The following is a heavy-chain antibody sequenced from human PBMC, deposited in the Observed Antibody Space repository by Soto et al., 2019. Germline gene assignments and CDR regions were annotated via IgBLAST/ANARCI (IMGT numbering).Heavy chain of an antibody. CDR1: GGSISSYY. V-gene: IGHV4-59*08. J-gene: IGHJ4*02. CDR3: ARHHDS. CDR2: IYYSGST. Sequence: QVQLQESGPGLVKPSATLSLTCTVSGGSISSYYWSWIRQPPGKGLEWIGYIYYSGSTNYNPSLPRRVTLSVDTSKNQFSLKLSSVTAADTAVYYCARHHDSWGQGTLVTVSS.